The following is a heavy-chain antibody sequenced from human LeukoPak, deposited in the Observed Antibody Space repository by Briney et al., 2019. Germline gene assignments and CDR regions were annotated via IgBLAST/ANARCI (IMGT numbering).Heavy chain of an antibody. CDR3: ARLAYYDFWSGYSPPSYYFDY. V-gene: IGHV4-61*01. CDR2: IYYSGST. J-gene: IGHJ4*02. Sequence: SETLSLTCTVSGGSVSSGSYYWSWIRQPPGKGLEWIGYIYYSGSTNYNPSLKSRVTISVDTSKNQFSLKLSSVTAADTAVYYCARLAYYDFWSGYSPPSYYFDYWGQGTLVTVSS. D-gene: IGHD3-3*01. CDR1: GGSVSSGSYY.